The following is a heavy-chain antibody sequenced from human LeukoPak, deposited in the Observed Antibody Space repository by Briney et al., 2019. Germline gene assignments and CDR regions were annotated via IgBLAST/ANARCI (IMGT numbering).Heavy chain of an antibody. D-gene: IGHD1-26*01. CDR1: GYTFTGYY. CDR3: ARGRVGATNNWFDP. Sequence: ASVKVSCKASGYTFTGYYMHWVRQATGQGLEWMGWMNPNSGNTGYAQKFQGRVTITRNTSISTAYMELSSLRSEDTAVYYCARGRVGATNNWFDPWGQGTLVTVSS. J-gene: IGHJ5*02. V-gene: IGHV1-8*03. CDR2: MNPNSGNT.